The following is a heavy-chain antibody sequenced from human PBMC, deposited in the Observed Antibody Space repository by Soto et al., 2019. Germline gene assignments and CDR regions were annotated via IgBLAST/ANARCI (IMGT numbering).Heavy chain of an antibody. D-gene: IGHD5-12*01. CDR3: ASLPRDGYMAHFGY. J-gene: IGHJ4*02. CDR2: IFYTGST. CDR1: GGSISGHY. Sequence: SETLSLTCTVSGGSISGHYWIWIRQSPGKRLEWIGYIFYTGSTNYNPSLESRVTLSVDTSKNQFSLRLSSVTAADTAMYYCASLPRDGYMAHFGYWGQGTLVTVSS. V-gene: IGHV4-59*11.